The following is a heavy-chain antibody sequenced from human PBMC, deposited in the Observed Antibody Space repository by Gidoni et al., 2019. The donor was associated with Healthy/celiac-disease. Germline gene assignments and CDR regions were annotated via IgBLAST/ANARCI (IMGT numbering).Heavy chain of an antibody. CDR3: ARQAQIVLMVYAEGYWFDP. D-gene: IGHD2-8*01. CDR1: GFTFRSYA. J-gene: IGHJ5*02. CDR2: ISYDGSNK. V-gene: IGHV3-30-3*01. Sequence: QVQLVESGGGVVQPGRYLRLSCSASGFTFRSYAMLWVRQAPGKGLDRVAVISYDGSNKYYADSVKGRFTISRDNSKNPLYLQMNSLRAEDTAVYYCARQAQIVLMVYAEGYWFDPWGQGTLVTVSS.